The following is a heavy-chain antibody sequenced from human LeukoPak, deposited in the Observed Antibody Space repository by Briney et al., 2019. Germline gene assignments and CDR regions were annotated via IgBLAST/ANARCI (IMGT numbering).Heavy chain of an antibody. CDR2: MNPNSGNT. V-gene: IGHV1-8*01. Sequence: ASVKVSCKASGHTFTSYDINWVRQATGQGLEWMGWMNPNSGNTGYAQKFQGRVTMTRNTSISTAYMELSSLRSEDTAVYYCARGRPARGDSYGYFWGQGTLVTVSS. J-gene: IGHJ4*02. CDR1: GHTFTSYD. D-gene: IGHD5-18*01. CDR3: ARGRPARGDSYGYF.